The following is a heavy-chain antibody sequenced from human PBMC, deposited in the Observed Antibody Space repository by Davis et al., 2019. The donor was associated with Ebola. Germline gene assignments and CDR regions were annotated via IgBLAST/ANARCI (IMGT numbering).Heavy chain of an antibody. J-gene: IGHJ4*02. V-gene: IGHV5-51*01. D-gene: IGHD3-3*01. CDR2: IYPGDSET. Sequence: KVSCQVSVYNFARYWIGWVRQTPGKGLEWMGVIYPGDSETRYSPSFQGHVTISADESISTAYLQWSSLKDSDTAIYYCARHYDFWSGYFNFDYWGQGTLVTVSS. CDR3: ARHYDFWSGYFNFDY. CDR1: VYNFARYW.